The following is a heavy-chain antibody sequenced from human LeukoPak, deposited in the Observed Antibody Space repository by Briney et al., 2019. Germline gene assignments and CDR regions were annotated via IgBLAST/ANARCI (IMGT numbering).Heavy chain of an antibody. CDR2: INPSGGTT. CDR3: AREAVAGDNWFDP. Sequence: ASVKVSCKASGYTFSNYYMHWVRQAPGQGLEWMGIINPSGGTTTYAQKFQGRVTMTRDTSTSTVYMNLSSLRSEDTAVYYCAREAVAGDNWFDPWGQGTLVTVSS. D-gene: IGHD6-19*01. V-gene: IGHV1-46*01. J-gene: IGHJ5*02. CDR1: GYTFSNYY.